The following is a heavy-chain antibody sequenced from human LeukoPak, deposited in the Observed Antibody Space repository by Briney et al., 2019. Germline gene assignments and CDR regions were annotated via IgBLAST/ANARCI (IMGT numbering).Heavy chain of an antibody. Sequence: GGSLRLSCAASGFTFSSYAMSWVRQAPGKGLEWVSAISGSGGSTYYADSVKGRFTISGDNSKNTLYLQMNSLRVEDTAVYYCAKEAGQDYGALDAFDVWGQGTMVTVSS. CDR3: AKEAGQDYGALDAFDV. CDR1: GFTFSSYA. V-gene: IGHV3-23*01. D-gene: IGHD4-17*01. J-gene: IGHJ3*01. CDR2: ISGSGGST.